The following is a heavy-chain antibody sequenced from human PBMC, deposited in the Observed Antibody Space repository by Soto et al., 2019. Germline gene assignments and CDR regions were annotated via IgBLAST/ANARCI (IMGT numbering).Heavy chain of an antibody. CDR1: GYSFTGYY. CDR3: ARDRSGYEFRYYYGMDV. J-gene: IGHJ6*02. D-gene: IGHD5-12*01. CDR2: INPDSGAT. V-gene: IGHV1-2*02. Sequence: GASVKVSCKASGYSFTGYYIHWVRQAPGQGLEWMGWINPDSGATNYAQNFQGRVTLTSDTSISTASMDLTSLRSEDTAVYYCARDRSGYEFRYYYGMDVWGQGTTVTVSS.